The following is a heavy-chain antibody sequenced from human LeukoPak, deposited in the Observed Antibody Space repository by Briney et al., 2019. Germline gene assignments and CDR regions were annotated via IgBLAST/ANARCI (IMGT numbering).Heavy chain of an antibody. J-gene: IGHJ4*02. D-gene: IGHD4-23*01. V-gene: IGHV3-15*01. CDR1: GFTFSSYV. CDR2: IKSKADGGTI. Sequence: GGSLRLSCAASGFTFSSYVMHWVRQAPGKGLEWVGRIKSKADGGTIDYTAPVKGRFTISRDDSKNRLYLQMNSLKTEDTAVYYCTTYYGGDWGQGTLVTVSS. CDR3: TTYYGGD.